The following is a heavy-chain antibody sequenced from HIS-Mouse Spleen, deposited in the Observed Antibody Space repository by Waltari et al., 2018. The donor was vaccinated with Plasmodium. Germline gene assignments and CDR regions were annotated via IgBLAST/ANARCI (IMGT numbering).Heavy chain of an antibody. D-gene: IGHD3-9*01. CDR1: GFTFSSYS. V-gene: IGHV3-21*01. CDR2: SSSSSSYI. Sequence: EVQLVESGGGLVKPGGSLRLSCAASGFTFSSYSMNWVRQAPGQGREWVSSSSSSSSYIYYADSVKGRFTISRDNAKNSLYLQMNSLRAEDTAVYYCAREDILTGYYNDYWYFDLWGRGTLVTVSS. J-gene: IGHJ2*01. CDR3: AREDILTGYYNDYWYFDL.